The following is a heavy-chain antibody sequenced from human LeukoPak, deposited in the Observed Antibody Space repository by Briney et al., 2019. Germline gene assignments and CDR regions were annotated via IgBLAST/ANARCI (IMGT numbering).Heavy chain of an antibody. CDR1: GFSFTSYA. D-gene: IGHD5-12*01. CDR3: VRGGPSYRGTATPTFDY. J-gene: IGHJ4*02. V-gene: IGHV3-30*04. Sequence: GGSLRLSCETTGFSFTSYAMHWIRQAPGKGLEWVAGLSYDGTAKYYAASVSVRFIISRDTSKNTLYFQLNSLSPDDTAVYYCVRGGPSYRGTATPTFDYWGQGTLVTVSS. CDR2: LSYDGTAK.